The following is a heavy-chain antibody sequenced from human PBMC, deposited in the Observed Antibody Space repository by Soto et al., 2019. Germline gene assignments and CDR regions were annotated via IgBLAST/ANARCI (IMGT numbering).Heavy chain of an antibody. Sequence: GGSLRLSCAASGFTFSSYSMNWVRQAPGKGLEWVSSISSSSSYIYYADSVKGRFTISRDNSENTLYLQMTSLRAEDAAVYYCAKGDEYGGNSGRYFDYWGQGTLVTVSS. CDR3: AKGDEYGGNSGRYFDY. J-gene: IGHJ4*02. CDR2: ISSSSSYI. V-gene: IGHV3-21*04. CDR1: GFTFSSYS. D-gene: IGHD4-17*01.